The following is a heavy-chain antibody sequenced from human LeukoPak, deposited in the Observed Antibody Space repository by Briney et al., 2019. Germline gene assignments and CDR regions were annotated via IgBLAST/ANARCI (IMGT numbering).Heavy chain of an antibody. D-gene: IGHD2/OR15-2a*01. J-gene: IGHJ6*02. CDR1: GFPFTNAR. CDR2: IKTRNEGGTS. Sequence: PGGSLRLSCAASGFPFTNARMSWVRQAPGKGLEWVGRIKTRNEGGTSEYAAPVKGRFTISRDDSKNTVYLQMNSLKTEDTGVYYCTKPDLLWVGEDVWGPGTTVTVCS. V-gene: IGHV3-15*01. CDR3: TKPDLLWVGEDV.